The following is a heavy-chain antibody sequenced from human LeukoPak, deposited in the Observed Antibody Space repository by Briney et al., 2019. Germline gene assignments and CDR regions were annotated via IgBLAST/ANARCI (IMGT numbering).Heavy chain of an antibody. CDR2: IYYSGST. D-gene: IGHD3-22*01. CDR3: ARESNWYYYNSSGYRDAFDI. J-gene: IGHJ3*02. V-gene: IGHV4-59*01. Sequence: PSETLSLTCTVSGGSISSYYWSWIRQPPGKGLEWLGYIYYSGSTNYNPSLKSRVTISVDTSKNQFSLKLSSVTAADTAVYYCARESNWYYYNSSGYRDAFDIWGQGTMVTVSS. CDR1: GGSISSYY.